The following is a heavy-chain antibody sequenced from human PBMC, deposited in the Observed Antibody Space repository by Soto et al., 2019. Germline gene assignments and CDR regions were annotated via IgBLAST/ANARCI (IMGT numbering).Heavy chain of an antibody. D-gene: IGHD2-2*01. CDR3: ARVRYQLLSGWFDP. CDR2: IYSGGST. J-gene: IGHJ5*02. V-gene: IGHV3-53*02. Sequence: EVQLVETGGGLIQPGGSLRLSCAASGFTVSSNYMSWVRQAPGKGLEWVSVIYSGGSTYYADSVKGRFTISRDNSKNTLYLHMNSRRAEDTAVYYCARVRYQLLSGWFDPWGQGTLVTVSS. CDR1: GFTVSSNY.